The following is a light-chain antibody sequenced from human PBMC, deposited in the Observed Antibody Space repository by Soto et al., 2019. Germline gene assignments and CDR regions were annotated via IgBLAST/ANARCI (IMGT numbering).Light chain of an antibody. CDR1: QGINRW. CDR3: LQDSGFPLT. Sequence: DIQMTQSPSSVSASVGDRVTITCRASQGINRWLAWYQQKPEKAPKLLIYTASRLQSGVPSRFSGSGSGTDFTLTISSLQPEDFATYFCLQDSGFPLTFGGGTKVDIK. J-gene: IGKJ4*01. CDR2: TAS. V-gene: IGKV1D-12*01.